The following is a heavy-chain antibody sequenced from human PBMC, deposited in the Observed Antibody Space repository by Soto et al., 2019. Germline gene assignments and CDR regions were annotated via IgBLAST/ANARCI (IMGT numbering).Heavy chain of an antibody. V-gene: IGHV3-30-3*01. CDR2: ISKDGSTK. J-gene: IGHJ4*02. CDR3: ARDFYGSESPTATRLGLSDY. D-gene: IGHD3-10*01. CDR1: GFTFSRNA. Sequence: HPGGSLRLSCTASGFTFSRNAMHWVRRAPGKGLEWVAIISKDGSTKYYADSVKGRSTISRDNSRNTLYLEVNSLSAEDTAMYYCARDFYGSESPTATRLGLSDYWGQGTLVTVSS.